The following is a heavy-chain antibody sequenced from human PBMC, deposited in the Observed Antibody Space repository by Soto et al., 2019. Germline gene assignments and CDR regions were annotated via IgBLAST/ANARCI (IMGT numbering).Heavy chain of an antibody. CDR1: GGSMSGSF. CDR2: IYYSGST. V-gene: IGHV4-59*01. J-gene: IGHJ5*02. CDR3: ASGAGYSSSWPFDP. D-gene: IGHD6-13*01. Sequence: SETLSLTCTVSGGSMSGSFWSWIRQPPGKGLEWIGYIYYSGSTDYNPSLKSRVTISVDTSKNQFSLKLSSVTAADTAVYYCASGAGYSSSWPFDPWGQGTLVTVSS.